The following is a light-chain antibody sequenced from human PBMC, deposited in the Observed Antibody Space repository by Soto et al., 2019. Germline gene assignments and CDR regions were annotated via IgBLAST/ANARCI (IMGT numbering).Light chain of an antibody. V-gene: IGKV3-11*01. CDR1: QSVSSY. J-gene: IGKJ5*01. CDR2: DAS. Sequence: EIVLTQSPATLSLSPGERATLSCRASQSVSSYLAWYQQKPGQAPRLLIYDASNRATGMPARFSGSGSGTDFTLTISSLEPEDFAVYYCQQRSNFITFGQGTRLEIK. CDR3: QQRSNFIT.